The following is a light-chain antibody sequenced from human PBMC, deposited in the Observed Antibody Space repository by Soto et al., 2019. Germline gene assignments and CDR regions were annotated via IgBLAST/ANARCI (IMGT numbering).Light chain of an antibody. J-gene: IGKJ1*01. CDR2: AAD. CDR1: QSITNY. V-gene: IGKV1-39*01. CDR3: QQSYDMPWT. Sequence: DIQMTQSPSSLSASVGDTVTITCRASQSITNYLTWIQQKPGKAPSLLIFAADNLQDGVPSRFSGSGSGRDFSLTISSLQPEDFATYYCQQSYDMPWTFGQGTKVDIK.